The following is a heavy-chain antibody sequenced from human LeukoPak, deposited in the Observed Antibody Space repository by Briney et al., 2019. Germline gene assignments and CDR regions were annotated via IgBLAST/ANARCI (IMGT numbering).Heavy chain of an antibody. D-gene: IGHD3-10*01. V-gene: IGHV3-74*01. CDR1: GFTYSSYW. Sequence: GGSLRLSCAASGFTYSSYWMHWVRQAPGKGLVWVSRIDSDGTSTRYEDSVKGRFTVSRDNAKNTLYLQMNSLRGEDTAVYYCARGLDGSGSYYDSPLDYWGQGNLVTVSS. J-gene: IGHJ4*02. CDR2: IDSDGTST. CDR3: ARGLDGSGSYYDSPLDY.